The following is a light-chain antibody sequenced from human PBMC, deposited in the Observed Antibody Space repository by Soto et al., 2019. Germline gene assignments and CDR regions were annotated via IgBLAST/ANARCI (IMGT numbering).Light chain of an antibody. J-gene: IGKJ1*01. CDR1: QSVSKNF. V-gene: IGKV3-20*01. CDR3: QQCDTPPLT. Sequence: EIVLTQSPGTLSLSPGERATLSCRASQSVSKNFLAWYQHKPGQAPRLLIDDASNRATGIPDRFSGSGSGTDFTLTISSLEPEDSAVYYCQQCDTPPLTFGQGTKVEIK. CDR2: DAS.